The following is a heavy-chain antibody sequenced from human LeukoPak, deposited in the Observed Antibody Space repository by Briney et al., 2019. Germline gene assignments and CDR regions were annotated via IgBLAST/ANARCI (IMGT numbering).Heavy chain of an antibody. CDR2: IYYSGST. CDR3: ARNPVSSDSQAFQF. Sequence: KPSETLSLTCTVSGGSISSGGYYWSCIRQHPGKGLEWIGCIYYSGSTYYNPSLRGRVTISVDTSKNQFSLKLSSVTAADTAVYYCARNPVSSDSQAFQFWGQGTLVTVSS. D-gene: IGHD6-19*01. J-gene: IGHJ1*01. CDR1: GGSISSGGYY. V-gene: IGHV4-31*03.